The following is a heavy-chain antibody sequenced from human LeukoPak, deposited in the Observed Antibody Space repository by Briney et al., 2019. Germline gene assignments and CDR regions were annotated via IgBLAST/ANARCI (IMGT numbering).Heavy chain of an antibody. V-gene: IGHV3-72*01. J-gene: IGHJ4*02. CDR1: GFTFNEHY. CDR3: VASIISPSNY. D-gene: IGHD3-10*01. Sequence: GGSLRLSCATSGFTFNEHYLGWVRQAPGKGLEWVGRTKNRANSYTTEYAASVKGRFTISRDDSKNSLRLQMNSLKTEDTAIYYCVASIISPSNYWGLGTLVTVSS. CDR2: TKNRANSYTT.